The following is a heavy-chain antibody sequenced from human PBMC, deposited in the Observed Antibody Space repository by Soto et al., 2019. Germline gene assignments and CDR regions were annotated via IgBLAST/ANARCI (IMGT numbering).Heavy chain of an antibody. Sequence: SETLSLTSAVYGGSFSGYYWSRIRQPPGKGLEWIGEINHSGSTTYNPSLKSRVTISVDTSKNQFSLKLSSVTAADTAVYYCARGGFALRYFDWPSPERGFDYWGHGTLVTVS. CDR2: INHSGST. CDR1: GGSFSGYY. CDR3: ARGGFALRYFDWPSPERGFDY. V-gene: IGHV4-34*01. D-gene: IGHD3-9*01. J-gene: IGHJ4*01.